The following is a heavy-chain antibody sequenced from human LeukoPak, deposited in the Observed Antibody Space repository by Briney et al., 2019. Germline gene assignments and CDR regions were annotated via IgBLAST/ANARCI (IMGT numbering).Heavy chain of an antibody. J-gene: IGHJ6*03. D-gene: IGHD2-2*02. V-gene: IGHV1-8*01. CDR3: ARGRDCSSTSCYMRRGGFYYYYMDV. CDR2: MNPNSGNT. CDR1: GYTFTSYG. Sequence: GASVKVSCKASGYTFTSYGINWVRQATGQGLEWMGWMNPNSGNTGYAQKFQGRVTMTRNTSISTAYMELSSLRSEDTAVYYCARGRDCSSTSCYMRRGGFYYYYMDVWGKGTTVTVSS.